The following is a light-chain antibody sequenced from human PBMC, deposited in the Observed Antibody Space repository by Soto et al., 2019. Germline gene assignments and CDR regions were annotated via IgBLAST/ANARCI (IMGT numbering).Light chain of an antibody. J-gene: IGKJ2*01. CDR1: QSVSNN. V-gene: IGKV3-15*01. CDR2: DAS. Sequence: EIVMMQSPATLSVSPGERATLSCRASQSVSNNLAWYQQKPGQAPRLLIYDASTRDTGIPARFSGGGSGTYFTLTISSLQSEDSAVYFCHQYNTWHPKYTFGQGTKLQIK. CDR3: HQYNTWHPKYT.